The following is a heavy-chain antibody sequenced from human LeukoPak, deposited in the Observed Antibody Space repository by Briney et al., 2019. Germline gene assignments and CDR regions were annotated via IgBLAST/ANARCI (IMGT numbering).Heavy chain of an antibody. D-gene: IGHD6-13*01. Sequence: SETLSLTCTVSGGSISSGDYYWSWIRQPPGQGLEWIGEINHSGSTNYNPSLKSRVTISVDTSKNQFSLKLSSVTAADTAVYYCARGLTPGSSRYPNWFDPWGQGTLVTVSS. J-gene: IGHJ5*02. CDR2: INHSGST. V-gene: IGHV4-39*07. CDR3: ARGLTPGSSRYPNWFDP. CDR1: GGSISSGDYY.